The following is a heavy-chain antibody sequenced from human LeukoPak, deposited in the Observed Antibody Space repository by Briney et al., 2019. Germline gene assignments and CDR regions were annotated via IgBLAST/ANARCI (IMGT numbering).Heavy chain of an antibody. V-gene: IGHV1-2*06. CDR1: GYTFTGYY. D-gene: IGHD2-15*01. CDR3: ARVPRRFCSGGSCLFDY. J-gene: IGHJ4*02. CDR2: INPNSGGT. Sequence: GASVKVSCKASGYTFTGYYMHRVRQAPGQGLEWMGRINPNSGGTNYAQKFQGRVTMTRDTSISTAYMELSRLRSDDTAVYYCARVPRRFCSGGSCLFDYWGQGTLVTVSS.